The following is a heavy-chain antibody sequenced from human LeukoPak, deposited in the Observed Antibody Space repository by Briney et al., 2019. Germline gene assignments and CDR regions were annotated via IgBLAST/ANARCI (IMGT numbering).Heavy chain of an antibody. V-gene: IGHV4-59*12. CDR3: ARLNDSGGSR. J-gene: IGHJ4*02. CDR1: GGSISSYY. D-gene: IGHD3-10*01. Sequence: SETLSLTCTVTGGSISSYYWSWIRQPPGKGLEWIGYIYYSGSTNYNPSLKSRVTISVDTSKNQFSLKLSSVTAADTAVYYCARLNDSGGSRWGQGTLVTVSS. CDR2: IYYSGST.